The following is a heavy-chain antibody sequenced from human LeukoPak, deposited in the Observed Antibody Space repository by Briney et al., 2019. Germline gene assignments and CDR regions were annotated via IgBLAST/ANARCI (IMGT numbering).Heavy chain of an antibody. Sequence: SETLSLTCTVSGGSISSYYWSWIRQPPGKGLEWIGYIYTSGSTNYNPSLKSRVTISVDTSKNQFSLKLSSVTAADTAVYYCAGLAPNCSSTSCYLSYYYYMDVWGKGTTVTVSS. V-gene: IGHV4-4*09. D-gene: IGHD2-2*01. CDR1: GGSISSYY. CDR2: IYTSGST. CDR3: AGLAPNCSSTSCYLSYYYYMDV. J-gene: IGHJ6*03.